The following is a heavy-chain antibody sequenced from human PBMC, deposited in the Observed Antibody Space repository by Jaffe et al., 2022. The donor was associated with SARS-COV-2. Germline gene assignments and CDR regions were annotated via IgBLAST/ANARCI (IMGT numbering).Heavy chain of an antibody. CDR2: IYYSGST. D-gene: IGHD2-2*02. Sequence: QVQLQESGPGLVKPSQTLSLTCTVSGGSISSGGYYWSWIRQHPGKGLEWIGYIYYSGSTYYNPSLKSRVTISVDTSKNQFSLKLSSVTAADTAVYYCARGGCSSTSCHKLRGYYYGMDVWGQGTTVTVSS. V-gene: IGHV4-31*03. J-gene: IGHJ6*02. CDR3: ARGGCSSTSCHKLRGYYYGMDV. CDR1: GGSISSGGYY.